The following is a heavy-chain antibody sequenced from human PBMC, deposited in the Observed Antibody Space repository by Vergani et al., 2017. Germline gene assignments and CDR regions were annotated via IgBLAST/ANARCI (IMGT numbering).Heavy chain of an antibody. CDR3: AMPYCSITSCRKHWYFDL. D-gene: IGHD2-2*01. Sequence: QLQLQESGPGLVKPSETLSLTCTVSGGSISSSSYYWGWIRQPPGKGLEWIGSIYYSGSTYYNPSLKSRVTISVDTSKNQFSLKLSSVTAADTAVYYCAMPYCSITSCRKHWYFDLWGRGTLVTVSS. J-gene: IGHJ2*01. V-gene: IGHV4-39*01. CDR2: IYYSGST. CDR1: GGSISSSSYY.